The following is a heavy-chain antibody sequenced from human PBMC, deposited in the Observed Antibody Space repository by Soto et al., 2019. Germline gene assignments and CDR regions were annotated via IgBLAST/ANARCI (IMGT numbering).Heavy chain of an antibody. Sequence: SETLSLTCTVSDGSVSSGSYYWTWIRQPPGKGLEWIGYIYSSGSTLYNPSLKSRVIISVDTSMNQFSLKLSSVTAADTAVYYCARDSLALFDSWGQGTMVTVSS. V-gene: IGHV4-61*01. CDR1: DGSVSSGSYY. J-gene: IGHJ4*02. CDR2: IYSSGST. D-gene: IGHD5-12*01. CDR3: ARDSLALFDS.